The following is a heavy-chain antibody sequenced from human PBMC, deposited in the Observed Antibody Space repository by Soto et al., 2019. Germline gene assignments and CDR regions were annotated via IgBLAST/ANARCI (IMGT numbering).Heavy chain of an antibody. Sequence: QVQLVQSGAEVKKPGASVTVSCKTSGYTFSNYGINWVRQAPGQGLEWMGWISGYNGNTKNAQTVQGSVTMTTDTSTGTVYMELRSLKSDDTAIYYCSRFIMVGGWFDPNYYHGMDVWGQGTTVTVSS. CDR2: ISGYNGNT. CDR1: GYTFSNYG. CDR3: SRFIMVGGWFDPNYYHGMDV. D-gene: IGHD6-19*01. J-gene: IGHJ6*02. V-gene: IGHV1-18*01.